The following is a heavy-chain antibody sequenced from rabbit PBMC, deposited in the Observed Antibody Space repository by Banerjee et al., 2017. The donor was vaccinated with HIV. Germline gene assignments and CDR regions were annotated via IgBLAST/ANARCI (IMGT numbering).Heavy chain of an antibody. V-gene: IGHV1S45*01. CDR2: INIVTGKT. D-gene: IGHD2-1*01. J-gene: IGHJ4*01. Sequence: EQLEESGGGLVKPEGSLTLTCKASGVSLSDKDVMCWVRQAPGKGLEWTACINIVTGKTVYASWAKGRFIMSRTSSTTVTLQMTSLTAADTATYFCARGSATMTMVITGYYLNLWGPGTLVTVS. CDR1: GVSLSDKDV. CDR3: ARGSATMTMVITGYYLNL.